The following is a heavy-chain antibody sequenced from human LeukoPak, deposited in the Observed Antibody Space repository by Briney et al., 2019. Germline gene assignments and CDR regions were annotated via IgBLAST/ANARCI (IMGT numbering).Heavy chain of an antibody. Sequence: GTLSDTCTVSGGSSISYYWSGIRQPRGKGLEWIGYIYYSGSTNYNPSLKSRVTISVDTSKNQFSLKLSSVTAADTAVYYCARGNGDYFDYWGQGTLVTVSS. J-gene: IGHJ4*02. CDR1: GGSSISYY. CDR2: IYYSGST. D-gene: IGHD4-17*01. CDR3: ARGNGDYFDY. V-gene: IGHV4-59*01.